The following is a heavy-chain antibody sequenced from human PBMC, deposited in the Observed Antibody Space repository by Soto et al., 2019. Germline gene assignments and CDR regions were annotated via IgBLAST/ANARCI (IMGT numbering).Heavy chain of an antibody. D-gene: IGHD2-8*01. CDR1: NGSISSYY. CDR3: ARGRINGGRNDVFDI. Sequence: SETLSLTCTVSNGSISSYYWSWIRQPPGKGLEWIGEISHTGSTRYNPSFKSRVTISLDTSKSQFSLKLTSVTAADTAVYYCARGRINGGRNDVFDIWGRGTMVTVSS. V-gene: IGHV4-34*01. CDR2: ISHTGST. J-gene: IGHJ3*02.